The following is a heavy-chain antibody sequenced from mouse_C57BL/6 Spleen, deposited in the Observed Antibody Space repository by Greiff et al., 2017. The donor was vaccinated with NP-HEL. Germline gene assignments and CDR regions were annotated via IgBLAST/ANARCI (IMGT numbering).Heavy chain of an antibody. CDR3: TRACDYQAWFAY. D-gene: IGHD2-4*01. Sequence: DVHLVESGEGLVKPGGSLKLSCAASGFTFSSYAMSWVRQTPEKKLEWVAYISSGGDYIYYADTVKGRFTISRDNARNTLSLQMSSLKSEDTAMYYCTRACDYQAWFAYWGQGTLVTVSA. CDR2: ISSGGDYI. CDR1: GFTFSSYA. J-gene: IGHJ3*01. V-gene: IGHV5-9-1*02.